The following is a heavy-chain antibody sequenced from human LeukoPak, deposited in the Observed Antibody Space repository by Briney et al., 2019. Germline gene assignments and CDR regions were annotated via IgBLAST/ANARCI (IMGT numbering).Heavy chain of an antibody. CDR1: GYSFTGYW. CDR2: IYPGDSDT. D-gene: IGHD3-9*01. Sequence: GESLKISCKGSGYSFTGYWIGWVRQMPGKGLEWMGIIYPGDSDTRYSPSFQGQVTISADKSISTAYLQWSSLKASDTAMYYCARTVLRYFDWSPAGGFDYWGQGTLVTVSS. CDR3: ARTVLRYFDWSPAGGFDY. J-gene: IGHJ4*02. V-gene: IGHV5-51*01.